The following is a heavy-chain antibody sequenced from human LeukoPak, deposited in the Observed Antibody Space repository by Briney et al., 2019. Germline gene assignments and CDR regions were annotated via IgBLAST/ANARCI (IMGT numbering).Heavy chain of an antibody. CDR1: GFTFSSFG. V-gene: IGHV3-30*02. D-gene: IGHD6-13*01. Sequence: GGSLRLSCAASGFTFSSFGIHWVRQAPGKGVEWVAFIRYDGNIKYYADSVKGRFTISRDNSKNTLFLQMNSLRAEDTAVYDCARGGSSSWSYLDYWGQGTLVTVSS. CDR3: ARGGSSSWSYLDY. CDR2: IRYDGNIK. J-gene: IGHJ4*02.